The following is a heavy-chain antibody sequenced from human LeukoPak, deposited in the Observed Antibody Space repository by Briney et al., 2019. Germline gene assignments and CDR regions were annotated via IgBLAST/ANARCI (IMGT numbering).Heavy chain of an antibody. CDR3: ASGCSSTSCYSGMYNWFDP. V-gene: IGHV1-69*13. D-gene: IGHD2-2*01. CDR2: IIPIFGTA. Sequence: SVKVSCKASGGTVTSYAISWVRQAPGQGLEWMGGIIPIFGTANYAQKFQGRVTITADESTSTAYVELSSLRSEDPAAYYCASGCSSTSCYSGMYNWFDPWGQGTLVTVSS. J-gene: IGHJ5*02. CDR1: GGTVTSYA.